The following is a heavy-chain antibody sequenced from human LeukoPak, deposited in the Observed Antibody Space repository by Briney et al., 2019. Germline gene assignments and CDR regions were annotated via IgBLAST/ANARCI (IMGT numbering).Heavy chain of an antibody. Sequence: ASVKVSCKASGFTFTSYDINWVRQATGQGLEWMGWMNPNSGNTGYAQKFQGRVTMTTNTSISTAYMELSSLRSEETSVYCCARGMGSGSYSAAYYFDYWGQGTLVTVSS. V-gene: IGHV1-8*01. CDR3: ARGMGSGSYSAAYYFDY. CDR1: GFTFTSYD. CDR2: MNPNSGNT. D-gene: IGHD3-22*01. J-gene: IGHJ4*02.